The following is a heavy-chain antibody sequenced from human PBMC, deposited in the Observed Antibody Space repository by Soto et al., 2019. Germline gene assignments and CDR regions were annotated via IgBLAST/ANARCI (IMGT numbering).Heavy chain of an antibody. CDR1: GFTFSSYA. D-gene: IGHD3-3*01. Sequence: EVQLLESGGGLVQPGGSLRLSCAASGFTFSSYAMSWVRQAPGKGLEWVSAISGSGGRTDYADSVKGRFTISRDNSKNTLYLQMNSLRAEDTAVYYCAKKSGYSPYYYYMDVWGKGTTVTVSS. CDR3: AKKSGYSPYYYYMDV. V-gene: IGHV3-23*01. CDR2: ISGSGGRT. J-gene: IGHJ6*03.